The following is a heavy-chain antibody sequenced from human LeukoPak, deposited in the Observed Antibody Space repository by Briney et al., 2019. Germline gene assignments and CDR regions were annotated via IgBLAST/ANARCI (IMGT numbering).Heavy chain of an antibody. V-gene: IGHV4-34*01. CDR3: ARAASYLRTVDY. D-gene: IGHD2-2*01. CDR2: INHSGST. J-gene: IGHJ4*02. CDR1: GGSFSGYY. Sequence: SETLSLTCAAYGGSFSGYYWSWIRQPPGKGLEWIGEINHSGSTNYNPSLKSRVTISVDTSKNQFSLKLSSVTAADTAVYYCARAASYLRTVDYWGQGTLVTVSS.